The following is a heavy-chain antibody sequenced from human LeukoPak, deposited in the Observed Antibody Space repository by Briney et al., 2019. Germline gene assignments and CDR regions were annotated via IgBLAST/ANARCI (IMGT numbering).Heavy chain of an antibody. CDR1: GGSFSGYY. CDR3: ARAVYGDYFDP. Sequence: SETLSLTCAVYGGSFSGYYWSWIRQPPGKGLEWIGEINHSGSTNYNPSLKSRVTISVDTSKNQFSLKLSSVTAADTAVYYCARAVYGDYFDPWGQGTLVTVSS. J-gene: IGHJ5*02. V-gene: IGHV4-34*01. CDR2: INHSGST. D-gene: IGHD4-17*01.